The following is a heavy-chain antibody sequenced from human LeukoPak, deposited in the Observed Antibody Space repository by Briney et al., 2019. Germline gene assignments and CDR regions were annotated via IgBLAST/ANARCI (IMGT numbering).Heavy chain of an antibody. CDR3: ARASPRSRDSSGYYSDY. Sequence: PSETLSLTCAVYGGSFSGYYWSWIRQPPGKGLEWSGEINHSGSTNYNPSLKSRVTISVDTSKNQFSLKLSSVTAADTAVYYCARASPRSRDSSGYYSDYWGQGTLVTVPS. J-gene: IGHJ4*02. D-gene: IGHD3-22*01. V-gene: IGHV4-34*01. CDR1: GGSFSGYY. CDR2: INHSGST.